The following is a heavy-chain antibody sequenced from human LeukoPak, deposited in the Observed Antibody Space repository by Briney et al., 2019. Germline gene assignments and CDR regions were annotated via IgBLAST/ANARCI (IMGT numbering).Heavy chain of an antibody. Sequence: PSETLSLTCAVYGGSFSGYYWSWIRQPPGKGLEWIGEINHSGSTNYNPSLKSRVTISVDTSKNQFSLKLSSVTAADTAAYYCARDRIAVAGTRFDYWGQGTLVTVSS. J-gene: IGHJ4*02. V-gene: IGHV4-34*01. D-gene: IGHD6-19*01. CDR2: INHSGST. CDR1: GGSFSGYY. CDR3: ARDRIAVAGTRFDY.